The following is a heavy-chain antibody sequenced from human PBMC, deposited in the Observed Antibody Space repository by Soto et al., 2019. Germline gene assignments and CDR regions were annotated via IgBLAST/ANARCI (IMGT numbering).Heavy chain of an antibody. CDR3: ARPRSYGSYFDY. D-gene: IGHD5-18*01. V-gene: IGHV4-39*01. Sequence: QLQLQESGPGLVKPSETLSLTCTVSGGSISSSSYYWGWIRQPPGKGLEWIGSIYYSGSTYYNPSLKSRVTISVDTSKNQFSLKLSSVTAADTAEYYCARPRSYGSYFDYWGQGTLVTVSS. CDR1: GGSISSSSYY. J-gene: IGHJ4*02. CDR2: IYYSGST.